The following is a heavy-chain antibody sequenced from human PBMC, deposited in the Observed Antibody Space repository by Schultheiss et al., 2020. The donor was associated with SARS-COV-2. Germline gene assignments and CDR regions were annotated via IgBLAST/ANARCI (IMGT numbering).Heavy chain of an antibody. CDR3: ARDPGGIGDFWSGYYYHDAFDI. D-gene: IGHD3-3*01. Sequence: GGSLRLSCAASGFTVSSNYMSWVRQAPGKGLEWVSVIYSGGSTYYADSVKGRFTISRDNSKNTLYLQMNSLRAEDTAVYYCARDPGGIGDFWSGYYYHDAFDIWGQGTMVTVSS. CDR2: IYSGGST. V-gene: IGHV3-53*05. J-gene: IGHJ3*02. CDR1: GFTVSSNY.